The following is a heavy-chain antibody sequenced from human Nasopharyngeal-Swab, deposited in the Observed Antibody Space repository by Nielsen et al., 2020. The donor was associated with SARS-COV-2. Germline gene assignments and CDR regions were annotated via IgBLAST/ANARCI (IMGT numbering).Heavy chain of an antibody. J-gene: IGHJ4*02. V-gene: IGHV3-48*01. CDR2: ITSSSSTR. CDR3: AREQGDHFDY. CDR1: GFAFIDYS. Sequence: GESLKISCAASGFAFIDYSMDWVRQAPGKGLEWVSYITSSSSTRYYADSVKGRFTISRDNSKNTLYLQMNSLRAEDTAVYYCAREQGDHFDYWGQGTLVTVSS. D-gene: IGHD2-21*01.